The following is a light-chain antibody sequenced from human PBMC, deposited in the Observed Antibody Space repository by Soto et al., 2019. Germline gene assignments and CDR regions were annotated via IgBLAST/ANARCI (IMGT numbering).Light chain of an antibody. CDR3: QQYSNWPSTT. Sequence: EIVMTQSPATRSGSPGERATLSCRASQSIGINLAWYHQKPGQTPRLLIYGATSRATGVPARFSGSGSGTEFTLTIKSLQYEDFAVYYCQQYSNWPSTTFGQGTRLEIK. V-gene: IGKV3-15*01. CDR1: QSIGIN. CDR2: GAT. J-gene: IGKJ5*01.